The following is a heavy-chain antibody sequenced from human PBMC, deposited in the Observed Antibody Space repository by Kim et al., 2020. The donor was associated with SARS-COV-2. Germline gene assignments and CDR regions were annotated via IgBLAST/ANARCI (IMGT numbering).Heavy chain of an antibody. V-gene: IGHV1-46*01. D-gene: IGHD4-17*01. CDR3: ARDRATTMTTKDALDI. J-gene: IGHJ3*02. CDR2: IDPRAGIT. CDR1: GYTFTSYY. Sequence: ASVKVSCKASGYTFTSYYIHWVRQAPGQGLEWMGIIDPRAGITTYAQNFQGRVTMTRDTSTSTVSMELSSLRSEDTALYFCARDRATTMTTKDALDIWGQGTTVTVS.